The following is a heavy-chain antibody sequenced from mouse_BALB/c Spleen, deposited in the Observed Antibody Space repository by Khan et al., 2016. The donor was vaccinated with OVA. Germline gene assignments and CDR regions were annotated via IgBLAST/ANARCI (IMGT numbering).Heavy chain of an antibody. J-gene: IGHJ2*01. CDR1: GYSITTGYA. CDR2: ISYSGST. CDR3: ASGGRINY. V-gene: IGHV3-2*02. Sequence: VQLKQSGPGLVKPSQSLSLTCTVTGYSITTGYAWNWIRQFPGNKLEWMGYISYSGSTNYNPSLKSRISITRDTSKNQFFLQLNSVTTEDTATFESASGGRINYWGQGTTLTVSS. D-gene: IGHD2-4*01.